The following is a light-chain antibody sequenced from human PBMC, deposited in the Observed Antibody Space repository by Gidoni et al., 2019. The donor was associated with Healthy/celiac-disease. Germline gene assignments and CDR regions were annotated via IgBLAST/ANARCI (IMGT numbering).Light chain of an antibody. CDR1: QDISNY. CDR2: DAS. V-gene: IGKV1-33*01. J-gene: IGKJ3*01. CDR3: RQYDNRPT. Sequence: MQMTQSPSSLSASVGDRVTITCQASQDISNYLTWYHPKPGKAPELLIYDASNLETGVPSRLGGGGSGTDFTFPISGLRPEIMATNYCRQYDNRPTFGPGTKVDIK.